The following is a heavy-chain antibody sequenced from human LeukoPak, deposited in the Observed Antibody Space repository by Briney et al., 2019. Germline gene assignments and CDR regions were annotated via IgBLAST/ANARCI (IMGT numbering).Heavy chain of an antibody. D-gene: IGHD3-22*01. CDR2: IVVGSGNT. V-gene: IGHV1-58*02. J-gene: IGHJ4*02. CDR3: AADRYDSSGYYHFEC. Sequence: SVKVSCKASGFTFTRSAMQWVRQARGQRLEWIGWIVVGSGNTNYAQKFQERVTITRDMSTSTAYMELSSLRSEDTAVYYCAADRYDSSGYYHFECWGQGTLVTVSS. CDR1: GFTFTRSA.